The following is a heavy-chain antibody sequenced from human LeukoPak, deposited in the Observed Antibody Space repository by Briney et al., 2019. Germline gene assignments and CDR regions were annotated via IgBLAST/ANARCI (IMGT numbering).Heavy chain of an antibody. Sequence: PGGSLRLSCAASGFTVSSNYMSWVRQAPGKGLEWVSVIYSGGSTYYADSVKGRFTISRDNSKNTLYLQMNSLRAEDTAVYYCARDREDIVVVPAANYYYYYYMDVWGKGTTVTISS. V-gene: IGHV3-66*01. D-gene: IGHD2-2*01. CDR3: ARDREDIVVVPAANYYYYYYMDV. CDR2: IYSGGST. CDR1: GFTVSSNY. J-gene: IGHJ6*03.